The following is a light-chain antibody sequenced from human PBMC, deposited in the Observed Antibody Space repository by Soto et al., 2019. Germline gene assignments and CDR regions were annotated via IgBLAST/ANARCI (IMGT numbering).Light chain of an antibody. CDR3: SSYAASNNLGV. V-gene: IGLV2-8*01. CDR1: SSDVGGYNY. J-gene: IGLJ2*01. CDR2: EVS. Sequence: QSALTQPPSASGSPGQSVTISCIGTSSDVGGYNYVSWYQQHPGKAPKLMIYEVSKRPSGVPDRFSGSKSGNTASLTVSGLQAEDEADCYCSSYAASNNLGVFGGGTQLTVL.